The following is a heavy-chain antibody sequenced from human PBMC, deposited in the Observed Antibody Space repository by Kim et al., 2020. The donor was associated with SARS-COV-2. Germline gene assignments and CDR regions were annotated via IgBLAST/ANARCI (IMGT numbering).Heavy chain of an antibody. Sequence: GGSLRLSCAASGFTFSNAWMSWVRQAPGKGLEWVGRIKSKTDGGTTDYAAPVKGRFTISRDDSKNTLYLQMNSLKTEDTAVYYCTTDPHYDFWSGYYIPTFDYWGQGTLVTVSS. CDR1: GFTFSNAW. CDR3: TTDPHYDFWSGYYIPTFDY. CDR2: IKSKTDGGTT. D-gene: IGHD3-3*01. J-gene: IGHJ4*02. V-gene: IGHV3-15*01.